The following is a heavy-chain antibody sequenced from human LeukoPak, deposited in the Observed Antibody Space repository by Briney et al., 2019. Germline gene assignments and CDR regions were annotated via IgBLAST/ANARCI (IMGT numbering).Heavy chain of an antibody. Sequence: SETLSLTCTVSGGSISSGGYYWSWIRRHPGKGLEWIGYIYYSGSTYYNPSLKSRVTISVDTSKNQFSLKLSSVTAADTAVYYCARGRDSSGLDYWGQGTLVTVSS. CDR3: ARGRDSSGLDY. CDR2: IYYSGST. D-gene: IGHD3-22*01. V-gene: IGHV4-31*03. CDR1: GGSISSGGYY. J-gene: IGHJ4*02.